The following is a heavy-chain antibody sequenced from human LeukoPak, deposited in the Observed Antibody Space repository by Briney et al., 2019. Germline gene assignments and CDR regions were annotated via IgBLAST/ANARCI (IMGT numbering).Heavy chain of an antibody. D-gene: IGHD1-26*01. CDR1: GYTFTSYG. CDR3: ARVVSGSPLGYMDV. CDR2: INPNSGGT. Sequence: ASVKVSCKASGYTFTSYGISWVRQAPGQGLEWMGWINPNSGGTNYAQKFQGRVTMTRDTSISTAYMELSRLRSDDTAVYYCARVVSGSPLGYMDVWGKGTTVTVSS. V-gene: IGHV1-2*02. J-gene: IGHJ6*03.